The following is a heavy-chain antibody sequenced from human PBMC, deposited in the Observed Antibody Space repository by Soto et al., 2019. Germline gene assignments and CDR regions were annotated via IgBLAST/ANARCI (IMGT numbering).Heavy chain of an antibody. CDR2: ISWSSSSI. V-gene: IGHV3-9*01. D-gene: IGHD2-15*01. J-gene: IGHJ4*02. CDR3: AKDPGFCSSGGRCPFDY. CDR1: GFTFDDYG. Sequence: EVQLVESGGGLVQPGRSLRLSCVASGFTFDDYGMHWVRQAPGKGLEWVSGISWSSSSIGYADSVKARFTISRDDAKNSLYLQMNSLGAEDTALYYCAKDPGFCSSGGRCPFDYWGQGTLVTVSS.